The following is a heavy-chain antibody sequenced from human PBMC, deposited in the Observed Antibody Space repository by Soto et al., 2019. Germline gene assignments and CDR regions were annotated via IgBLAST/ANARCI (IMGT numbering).Heavy chain of an antibody. J-gene: IGHJ4*02. D-gene: IGHD3-10*01. CDR3: AREEFGELPTT. V-gene: IGHV3-30-3*01. CDR2: ISYDGSNK. CDR1: GFTFSSYA. Sequence: VQLVESGGGVVQPGRSLRLSCAASGFTFSSYAMHWVRQAPGKGLEWVAVISYDGSNKYYADSVKGRFTISRDNSKNTLYLQMNSLRAEDTAVYYCAREEFGELPTTWGQGTLVTVSS.